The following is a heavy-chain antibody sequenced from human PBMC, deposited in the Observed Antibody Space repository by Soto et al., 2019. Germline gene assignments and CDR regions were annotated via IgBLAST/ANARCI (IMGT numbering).Heavy chain of an antibody. V-gene: IGHV1-8*01. CDR3: AREARDSGSYYGHWFEP. J-gene: IGHJ5*02. CDR2: MNPNSGNT. CDR1: GYTFSDYD. D-gene: IGHD1-26*01. Sequence: ASVKVSCKASGYTFSDYDINWVRQATGQGLEWLGWMNPNSGNTGYVEKFQGRVTMTTDTSTSTAYMELRSLRSDDTAVYYCAREARDSGSYYGHWFEPWGQGTRVTVSS.